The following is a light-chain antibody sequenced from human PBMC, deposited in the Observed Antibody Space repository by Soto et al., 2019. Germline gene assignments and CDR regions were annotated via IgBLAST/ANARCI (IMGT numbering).Light chain of an antibody. J-gene: IGKJ1*01. CDR3: QQYGSSDT. CDR2: GAC. CDR1: QSGSNNY. V-gene: IGKV3-20*01. Sequence: EIVLTQSAGTLSLSPGERATLSCRASQSGSNNYFAWHQEPPGQAPWLFIYGACSRAAGIPDRFSGSGSGTDFPLTISRLEPEDFAVYCCQQYGSSDTFGQGTKVDIK.